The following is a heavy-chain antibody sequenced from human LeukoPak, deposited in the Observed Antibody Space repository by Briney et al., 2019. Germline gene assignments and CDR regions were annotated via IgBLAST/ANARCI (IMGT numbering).Heavy chain of an antibody. J-gene: IGHJ4*02. Sequence: ASVKVSCKASGGTFSSYAISWVRQAPGQGLEWMGGIIPIFGTANYAQKFTITTDESTSTAYMELSSLRSEDTAVYYCAREFLYYYDSSGYYYDRAYYFDYWGQGTLVTVSS. CDR2: IIPIFGTA. D-gene: IGHD3-22*01. CDR1: GGTFSSYA. CDR3: AREFLYYYDSSGYYYDRAYYFDY. V-gene: IGHV1-69*05.